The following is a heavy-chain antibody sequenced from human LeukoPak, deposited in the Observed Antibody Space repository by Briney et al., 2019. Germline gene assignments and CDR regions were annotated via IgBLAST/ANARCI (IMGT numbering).Heavy chain of an antibody. CDR3: AQGESYCSRTSCQTYFDY. D-gene: IGHD2-2*01. CDR1: GFTFSSYA. V-gene: IGHV3-23*01. CDR2: ISGSGGST. J-gene: IGHJ4*02. Sequence: GGSLRLSCAASGFTFSSYAMSWVRQAPGKGLEWVSAISGSGGSTYYADSVKGRFTISRDNSKNTLYLQMNSLRAEDTAVYYCAQGESYCSRTSCQTYFDYWGQGTLVTVSS.